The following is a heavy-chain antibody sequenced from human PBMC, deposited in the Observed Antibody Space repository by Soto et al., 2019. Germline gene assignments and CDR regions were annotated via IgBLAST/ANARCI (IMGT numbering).Heavy chain of an antibody. V-gene: IGHV3-30*18. CDR2: ISYDGSNK. Sequence: PGGSLRLSCAASGFTFSSYGMHWVRQAPGKGLEWVAVISYDGSNKYYADSVKGRFTISRDNSKNTLYLQMNSLRAEDTAVYYCAKDSRTYLIVLVPAPPWGQGTLVTVSS. CDR3: AKDSRTYLIVLVPAPP. J-gene: IGHJ5*02. D-gene: IGHD2-2*01. CDR1: GFTFSSYG.